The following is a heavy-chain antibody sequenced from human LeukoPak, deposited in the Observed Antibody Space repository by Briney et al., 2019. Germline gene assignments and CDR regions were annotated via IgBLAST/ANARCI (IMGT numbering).Heavy chain of an antibody. V-gene: IGHV3-64D*08. D-gene: IGHD1-26*01. J-gene: IGHJ5*02. Sequence: GSLRLSFSASGFTFSTNSMHWVRQAPGKGLEFVSAITSNGGSTYYADSVKGRFTISRDNSKNTLYLQMSSLRAEDTAVYYCVTVGMTSIWSYLRFDPRGQGTLVSVSS. CDR3: VTVGMTSIWSYLRFDP. CDR2: ITSNGGST. CDR1: GFTFSTNS.